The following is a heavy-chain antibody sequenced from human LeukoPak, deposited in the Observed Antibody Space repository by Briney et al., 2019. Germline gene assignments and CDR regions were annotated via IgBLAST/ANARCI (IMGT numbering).Heavy chain of an antibody. CDR2: IYPGDSDT. V-gene: IGHV5-51*01. D-gene: IGHD3-22*01. CDR1: GYSSTSYW. Sequence: GESLKISCKGSGYSSTSYWIGWVRQMPGKGLEWMGIIYPGDSDTRYSPSFQGQVTISADKSISTAYLQWSSLKASDTAMYYCAATDSTAYYYFNYWGQGTLVTVSS. CDR3: AATDSTAYYYFNY. J-gene: IGHJ4*02.